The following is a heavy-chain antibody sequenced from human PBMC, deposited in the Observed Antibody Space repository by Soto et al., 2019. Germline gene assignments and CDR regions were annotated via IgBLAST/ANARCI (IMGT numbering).Heavy chain of an antibody. CDR3: AKDSVPIVVVPAATPSLYYGMDV. J-gene: IGHJ6*02. Sequence: GGSLRLSCAASGFTFSSYGMHWVRQAPGKGLEWVAVISYDGSNKYYADSVKGRFTISRDNSKNTLYLQMNSLRAEDTAVYYCAKDSVPIVVVPAATPSLYYGMDVWGQGTTVTVSS. CDR2: ISYDGSNK. D-gene: IGHD2-2*01. V-gene: IGHV3-30*18. CDR1: GFTFSSYG.